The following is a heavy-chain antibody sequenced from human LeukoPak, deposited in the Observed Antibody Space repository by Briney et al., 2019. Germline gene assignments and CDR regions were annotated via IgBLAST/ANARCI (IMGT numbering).Heavy chain of an antibody. J-gene: IGHJ6*03. D-gene: IGHD5-24*01. CDR1: GFTFSSCA. V-gene: IGHV3-23*01. Sequence: GGSLRLSCAASGFTFSSCAMSWVRQAPGKGLEWVSAISGSGGSTYYADSVKGRFTISRDNSKNTLYLQMNSLRAEDTAVYYCAKGTKRWLQSYYYYYMDVWGKGTTVTVSS. CDR2: ISGSGGST. CDR3: AKGTKRWLQSYYYYYMDV.